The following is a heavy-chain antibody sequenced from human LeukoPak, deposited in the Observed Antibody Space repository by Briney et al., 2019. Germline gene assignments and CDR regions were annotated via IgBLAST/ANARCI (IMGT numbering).Heavy chain of an antibody. CDR3: ARDDYSDSQLGLFDY. J-gene: IGHJ4*02. CDR2: ISSSSSYI. CDR1: GFTFSSYS. V-gene: IGHV3-21*01. Sequence: GGSLRLSCAASGFTFSSYSMNWVRQAPGKGLEWVSSISSSSSYIYYADSVKGRFTISRDNAKNSLYLQMNSLRAEDTAVYYCARDDYSDSQLGLFDYWGQGTLVTVSS. D-gene: IGHD4-11*01.